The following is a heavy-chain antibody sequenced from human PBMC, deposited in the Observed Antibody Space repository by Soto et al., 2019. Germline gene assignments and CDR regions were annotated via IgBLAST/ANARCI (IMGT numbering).Heavy chain of an antibody. CDR1: GFSLSTSGVG. CDR3: AHRPPDPVYWYFDL. J-gene: IGHJ2*01. V-gene: IGHV2-5*01. CDR2: IYWNDDK. Sequence: QITLKESGPTLVKPTQTLTLTCTFSGFSLSTSGVGVGWIRQPPGKALEWLALIYWNDDKRYSPSLKSRLTIPKDTPKTQVVLTMTNMDPVDTATYYCAHRPPDPVYWYFDLGGRGTLVTVSS.